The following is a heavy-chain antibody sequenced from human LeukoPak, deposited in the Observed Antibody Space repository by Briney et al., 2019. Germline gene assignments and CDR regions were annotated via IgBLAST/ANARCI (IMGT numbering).Heavy chain of an antibody. CDR3: TRDRSPSEYTNYERAYYYGMDV. V-gene: IGHV3-74*01. CDR1: GFTFSSHW. CDR2: ISSDGSTT. D-gene: IGHD1-7*01. J-gene: IGHJ6*02. Sequence: GGSLRLSCAASGFTFSSHWMHWVRQAPGKGLVWISRISSDGSTTDYADSVKGRFTISSDSAKKTLYLQMHSLRADDSAVYYCTRDRSPSEYTNYERAYYYGMDVWGQGTTVTVSS.